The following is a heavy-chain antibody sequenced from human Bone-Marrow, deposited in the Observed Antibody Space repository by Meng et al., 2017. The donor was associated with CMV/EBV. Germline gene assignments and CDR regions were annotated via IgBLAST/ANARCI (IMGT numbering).Heavy chain of an antibody. V-gene: IGHV3-49*04. D-gene: IGHD2-15*01. CDR2: IRKRVHGGTP. CDR3: PSCRSDLSDDY. J-gene: IGHJ4*02. Sequence: GGSLRLSCTTSGFPFGDYAMSWVRQAPGKGLEWVGFIRKRVHGGTPQYAAAVKGRFTISRDDSRSTAYLQMNRLQSGDSGVYYCPSCRSDLSDDYWGPGTLVTVSS. CDR1: GFPFGDYA.